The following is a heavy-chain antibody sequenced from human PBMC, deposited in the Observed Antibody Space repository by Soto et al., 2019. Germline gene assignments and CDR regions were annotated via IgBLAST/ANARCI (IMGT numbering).Heavy chain of an antibody. D-gene: IGHD5-18*01. Sequence: QVQLVESGGGVVQPGRSLRLSCAASGFTFSSYAMHWVRQAPGKGLEWVAVISYDGSNKYYADSVKGRFTISRDNSKNTLYLQMNSLRAEDTAVYYCARVYSYGFSDYYYGMDVWGQGTTVTVSS. J-gene: IGHJ6*02. V-gene: IGHV3-30-3*01. CDR2: ISYDGSNK. CDR1: GFTFSSYA. CDR3: ARVYSYGFSDYYYGMDV.